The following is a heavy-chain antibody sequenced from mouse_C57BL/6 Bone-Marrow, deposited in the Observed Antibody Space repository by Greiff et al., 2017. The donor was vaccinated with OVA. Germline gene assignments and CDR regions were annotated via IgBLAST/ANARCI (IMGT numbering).Heavy chain of an antibody. CDR3: ARRYYGSRGDWYFDV. J-gene: IGHJ1*03. CDR2: IYPSDSET. CDR1: GYTFTSYW. Sequence: QVQLQQPGAELVRPGSSVKLSCKASGYTFTSYWMDWVMQRPGQGLEWIGNIYPSDSETHYNQKFKDKATLTVDKSSSTAYMQLSSLTSEDSAVYYCARRYYGSRGDWYFDVWGTGTTVTVSS. D-gene: IGHD1-1*01. V-gene: IGHV1-61*01.